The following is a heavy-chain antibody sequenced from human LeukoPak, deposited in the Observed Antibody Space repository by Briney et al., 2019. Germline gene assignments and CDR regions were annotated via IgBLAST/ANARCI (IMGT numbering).Heavy chain of an antibody. CDR3: NLRYFDPTPDFDY. J-gene: IGHJ4*02. CDR2: INPNSGGT. D-gene: IGHD3-9*01. Sequence: GASVKVSCKASGYTFTGYYMHWVRQAPGQGLEWMGWINPNSGGTNYAQEFQGRVTMTRDTSISTAYMELSRLRSDDTAVYYCNLRYFDPTPDFDYWGQGTLVTVSS. V-gene: IGHV1-2*02. CDR1: GYTFTGYY.